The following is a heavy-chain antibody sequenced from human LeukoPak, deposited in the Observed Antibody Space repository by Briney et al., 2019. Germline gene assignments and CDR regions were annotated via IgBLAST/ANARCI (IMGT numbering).Heavy chain of an antibody. CDR3: ARPRGCGSARCNNFDY. CDR2: MDEYGSDI. D-gene: IGHD2-2*01. Sequence: PGGSLRLSCAASGFTFSSYWMSWVRQAPGKGLGWVAIMDEYGSDIFYVESVKGRFIISRANARNSLYLQMNNLRAEDTAVYYCARPRGCGSARCNNFDYWGQGTLVTVSS. J-gene: IGHJ4*02. V-gene: IGHV3-7*01. CDR1: GFTFSSYW.